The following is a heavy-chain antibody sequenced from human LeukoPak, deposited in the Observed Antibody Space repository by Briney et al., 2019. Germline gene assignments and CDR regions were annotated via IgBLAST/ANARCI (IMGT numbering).Heavy chain of an antibody. CDR3: ARDPSGYSSSWYYFDY. D-gene: IGHD6-13*01. V-gene: IGHV6-1*01. Sequence: SQTLSLTCAISGDSVSSNSAAWNWIRPSPSRGLEWLGRAYYRSKWYNDYAVSVKSRITINPDTSKNQFSLQLNSVTPEDTAVYYCARDPSGYSSSWYYFDYWGQGTLVTVSS. CDR2: AYYRSKWYN. CDR1: GDSVSSNSAA. J-gene: IGHJ4*02.